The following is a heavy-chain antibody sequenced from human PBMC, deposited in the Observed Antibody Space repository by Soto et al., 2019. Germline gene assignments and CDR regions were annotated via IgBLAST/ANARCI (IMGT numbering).Heavy chain of an antibody. Sequence: QVQLVQFGAEVKKPGSSVKVSCKASGGTFSSYAISWVRQAPGQGLEWMGGIIPIFATANYAQKFQGRVMITVDESTSPADIELSSLRSEDTAVYYCARSVSLPYQLPKRGMDFWGQGTTVTVSS. CDR3: ARSVSLPYQLPKRGMDF. CDR1: GGTFSSYA. V-gene: IGHV1-69*01. J-gene: IGHJ6*02. D-gene: IGHD2-2*01. CDR2: IIPIFATA.